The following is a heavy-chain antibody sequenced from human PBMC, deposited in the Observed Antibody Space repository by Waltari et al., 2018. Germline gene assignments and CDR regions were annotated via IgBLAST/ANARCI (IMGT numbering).Heavy chain of an antibody. CDR1: GFTFANAW. Sequence: EVQLVESGGGLVKPGDSLRLSCVASGFTFANAWINWVRQAPGKEVEGVGRLKRKAEGGTTDYAEPVKGRFAISRDDSKDTAYLQMNSLKTEDTAMYFCTTEGGRTWPMYWGQGTLVTVSS. V-gene: IGHV3-15*01. CDR3: TTEGGRTWPMY. CDR2: LKRKAEGGTT. D-gene: IGHD2-2*01. J-gene: IGHJ4*02.